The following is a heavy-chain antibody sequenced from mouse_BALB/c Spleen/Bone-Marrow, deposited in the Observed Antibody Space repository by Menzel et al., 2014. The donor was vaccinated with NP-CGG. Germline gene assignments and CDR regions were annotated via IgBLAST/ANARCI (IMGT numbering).Heavy chain of an antibody. CDR1: GYAFTNYL. CDR3: ARSIAYYYGMDY. D-gene: IGHD2-10*02. CDR2: INPGSGGT. J-gene: IGHJ4*01. Sequence: VQLQESGAELVRPGTSVKVSCKASGYAFTNYLIEWVKQRPGQSLEWIGVINPGSGGTNDNEKFKGKATLTADKSSSTANMQLSSLTSDDSAVYSCARSIAYYYGMDYWGQGTSVTVSS. V-gene: IGHV1-54*03.